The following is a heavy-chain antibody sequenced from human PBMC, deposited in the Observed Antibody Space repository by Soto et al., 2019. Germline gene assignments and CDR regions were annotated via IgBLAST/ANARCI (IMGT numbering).Heavy chain of an antibody. V-gene: IGHV3-15*01. CDR3: PTGPIKLWPYEY. J-gene: IGHJ4*02. D-gene: IGHD3-16*01. Sequence: PWRSLRLSCAASRFLLSNAWMSWVRQGPGKGLEWVARINSPSDEGAPEYAAVVKGRFTISRDDSDNAVYLRMDSLKSDDTRVFYCPTGPIKLWPYEYWCPGT. CDR2: INSPSDEGAP. CDR1: RFLLSNAW.